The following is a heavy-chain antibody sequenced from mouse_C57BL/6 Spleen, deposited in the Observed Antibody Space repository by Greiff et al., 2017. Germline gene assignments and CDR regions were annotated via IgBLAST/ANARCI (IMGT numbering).Heavy chain of an antibody. CDR2: IYPGDGDT. Sequence: QVQLQQSGAELVKPGASVKISCKASGYAFSSYWMNWVKQRPGTGLEWIGQIYPGDGDTNYNGKFKGKATLTADKSSSTAYMQLSSLTSEDSAVYFCARWGVTVVAPSYAMDYWGQGTSVTVSS. V-gene: IGHV1-80*01. D-gene: IGHD1-1*01. J-gene: IGHJ4*01. CDR3: ARWGVTVVAPSYAMDY. CDR1: GYAFSSYW.